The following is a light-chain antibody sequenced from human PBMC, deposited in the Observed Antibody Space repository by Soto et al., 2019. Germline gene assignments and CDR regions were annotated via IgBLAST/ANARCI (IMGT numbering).Light chain of an antibody. Sequence: DIPMTQSPSSLSASVGGRVTITCRASQSISSSLNWYQQKPGKAPNLLIYAASILQGGVPSRFSGSGSRTDFTLTISSLQLEDFAVYYCQQSYNTPYTIGQGTTLEIK. CDR2: AAS. CDR3: QQSYNTPYT. J-gene: IGKJ2*01. CDR1: QSISSS. V-gene: IGKV1-39*01.